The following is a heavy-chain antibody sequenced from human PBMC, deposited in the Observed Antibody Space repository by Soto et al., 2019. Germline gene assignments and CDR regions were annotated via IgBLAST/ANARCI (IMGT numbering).Heavy chain of an antibody. V-gene: IGHV3-48*02. D-gene: IGHD5-12*01. J-gene: IGHJ4*02. CDR3: ARVSTTWEDDY. CDR2: ISSGSDTI. CDR1: GFTFSDYG. Sequence: PGGSLRLSCAASGFTFSDYGVNWVRQAPGKGLEWISYISSGSDTIYYADSVKGRFTISRDDAKNSLFLQMTSLRDEDTAVYYCARVSTTWEDDYWGQGTLVTVSS.